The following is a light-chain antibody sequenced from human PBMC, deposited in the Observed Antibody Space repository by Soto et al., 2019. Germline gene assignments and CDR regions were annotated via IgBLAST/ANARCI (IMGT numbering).Light chain of an antibody. J-gene: IGLJ1*01. CDR1: KLGNKY. CDR3: QAWDSSYV. CDR2: QDT. Sequence: SYELTQPPSVSVSPGQTATITCSGDKLGNKYTSWYQQKPGQSPVLIIYQDTRRPSGIPERFSGANSGTTATLPISGTQAMDEADYYCQAWDSSYVFGTGTKVTVL. V-gene: IGLV3-1*01.